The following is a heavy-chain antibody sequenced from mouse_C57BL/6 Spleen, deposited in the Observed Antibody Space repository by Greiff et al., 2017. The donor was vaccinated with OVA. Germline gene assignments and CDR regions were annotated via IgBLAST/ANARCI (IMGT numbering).Heavy chain of an antibody. CDR3: ARLGVGRDYFDY. V-gene: IGHV1-26*01. J-gene: IGHJ2*01. CDR1: GYTFTDYY. CDR2: INPNNGGT. Sequence: VQLQQSGPELVKPGASVKISCKASGYTFTDYYMNWVKQSHGKSLEWIGDINPNNGGTSYNQKFKGKATLTVDKSSSTAYMELRSLTSEDSAVYYCARLGVGRDYFDYWGQGTTLTVSS. D-gene: IGHD4-1*01.